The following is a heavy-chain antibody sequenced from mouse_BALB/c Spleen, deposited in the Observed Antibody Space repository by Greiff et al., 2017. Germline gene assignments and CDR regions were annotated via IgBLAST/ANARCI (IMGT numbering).Heavy chain of an antibody. CDR2: INPSTGYT. D-gene: IGHD1-1*01. Sequence: VQLQQSGAELAKPGASVKMSCKASGHTFTSYWMHWVKQRPGQGLEWIGYINPSTGYTEYNQKFKDKATLTADKSSSTAYMQLSSLTSEDSAVYYCARGATVRYYFDYWGQGTTLTVSS. J-gene: IGHJ2*01. CDR3: ARGATVRYYFDY. CDR1: GHTFTSYW. V-gene: IGHV1-7*01.